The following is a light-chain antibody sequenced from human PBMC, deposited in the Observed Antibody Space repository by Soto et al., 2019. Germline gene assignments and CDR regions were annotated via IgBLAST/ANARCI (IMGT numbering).Light chain of an antibody. Sequence: EIGMTQSPATLSVSPGERATLSFMASQSVSSSYLAWYQQKPGQAPRLLIYDASSRATGIPDRFSGGRSGTDFTLTISRLEPEDFAVYYCQQFSSYPLTFGGGTKVDIK. CDR3: QQFSSYPLT. CDR2: DAS. CDR1: QSVSSSY. V-gene: IGKV3-20*01. J-gene: IGKJ4*01.